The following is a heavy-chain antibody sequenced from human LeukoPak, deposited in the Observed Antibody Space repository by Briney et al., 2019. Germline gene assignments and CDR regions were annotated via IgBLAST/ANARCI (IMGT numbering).Heavy chain of an antibody. Sequence: SVKVSCKASGGTFSSYAISWVRQAPGQGLEWMGGIIPIFGTANYAQKFQGRVTITTDESTSTAYMELSSLRSEDTVVYYCARAGRAYDFWSGYYSISPTYYYYYMDVWGKGTTVTVSS. CDR2: IIPIFGTA. J-gene: IGHJ6*03. D-gene: IGHD3-3*01. CDR3: ARAGRAYDFWSGYYSISPTYYYYYMDV. CDR1: GGTFSSYA. V-gene: IGHV1-69*05.